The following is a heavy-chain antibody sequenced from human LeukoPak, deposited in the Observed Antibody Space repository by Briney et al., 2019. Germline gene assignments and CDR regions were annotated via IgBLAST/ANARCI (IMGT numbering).Heavy chain of an antibody. CDR1: GFTFSSYG. J-gene: IGHJ4*02. CDR3: ARGGSGYDSISYADY. CDR2: IWYDGSNK. Sequence: GGSLRLSCAASGFTFSSYGMHWVRQATGKGLEWVAAIWYDGSNKYYADSVKRRFTISRDNSKNTLYLQMNSLRAEDTAVYYCARGGSGYDSISYADYWGQGTLVTVSS. V-gene: IGHV3-33*01. D-gene: IGHD5-12*01.